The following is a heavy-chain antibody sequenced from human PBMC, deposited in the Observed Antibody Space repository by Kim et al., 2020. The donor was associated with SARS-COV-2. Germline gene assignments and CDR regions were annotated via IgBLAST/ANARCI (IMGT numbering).Heavy chain of an antibody. J-gene: IGHJ4*02. CDR2: ISYDGSNK. D-gene: IGHD6-6*01. Sequence: GGSLRLSCAASGFTFSSYAMHWVRQAPGKGLEWVAVISYDGSNKYYADSVKGRFTISRDNSKNTLYLQMNSLRAEDTAVYYCARASIAAQNGGVDYWGQGTLVTVSS. CDR1: GFTFSSYA. CDR3: ARASIAAQNGGVDY. V-gene: IGHV3-30-3*01.